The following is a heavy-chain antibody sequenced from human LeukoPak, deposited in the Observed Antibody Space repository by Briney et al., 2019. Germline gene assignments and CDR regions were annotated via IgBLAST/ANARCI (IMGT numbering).Heavy chain of an antibody. CDR3: ARGVYCSGGSCSFDY. CDR1: GFTFSSYA. Sequence: GGSLRLSCAASGFTFSSYAMHWVRQAPGKGLEWVAVISYDGSNKYYADSVKGRFTISRDNSKNTLYLQMNSLRAEDTAVYYCARGVYCSGGSCSFDYWGQGTLVTVSS. CDR2: ISYDGSNK. D-gene: IGHD2-15*01. V-gene: IGHV3-30-3*01. J-gene: IGHJ4*02.